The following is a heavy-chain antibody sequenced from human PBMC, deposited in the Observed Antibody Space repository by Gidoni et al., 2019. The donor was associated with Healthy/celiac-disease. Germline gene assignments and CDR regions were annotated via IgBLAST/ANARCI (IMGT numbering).Heavy chain of an antibody. D-gene: IGHD2-15*01. CDR1: GYPFPSYD. CDR2: VNPNSGNS. CDR3: AMATGYCTGGSCPRGAFDI. V-gene: IGHV1-8*01. J-gene: IGHJ3*02. Sequence: QVQLVQSGAEVKKPGASVKVSCKASGYPFPSYDINWVRRATGQGLEWVGWVNPNSGNSGYAQKFQGRVTMTRDTSTSTAYMELTGLRSEDTAVYYCAMATGYCTGGSCPRGAFDIWGQGTMVTVSS.